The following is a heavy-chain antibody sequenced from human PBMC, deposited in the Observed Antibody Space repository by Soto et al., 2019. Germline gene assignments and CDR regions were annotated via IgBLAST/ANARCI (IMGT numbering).Heavy chain of an antibody. CDR1: GYSFPGYW. J-gene: IGHJ4*02. V-gene: IGHV5-51*01. Sequence: EVQLVQSRREVKKPGESLKISWKGSGYSFPGYWIGWVRQMPGKGLEWMAIIYPYDSDAKYSPSFQGQVTISADKSINTAFLEWRTLRASDTAVYYCARAGDTYGHYFDSWGQGTLLTVSS. CDR2: IYPYDSDA. CDR3: ARAGDTYGHYFDS. D-gene: IGHD2-8*01.